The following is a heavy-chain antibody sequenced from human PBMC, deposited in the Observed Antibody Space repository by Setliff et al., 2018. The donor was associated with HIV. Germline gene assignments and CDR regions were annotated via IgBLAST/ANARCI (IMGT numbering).Heavy chain of an antibody. CDR3: ASRYSSLGHFQH. V-gene: IGHV4-59*12. D-gene: IGHD6-13*01. Sequence: PSETLSLTCTVSGGSINNYYWSWIRQPPGKGLEWIGFIYYSGSTNYNPSLKSRVTISVDTSKNQFSLKLSSVTAADTAEYYCASRYSSLGHFQHWGQGTLVTVSS. CDR1: GGSINNYY. CDR2: IYYSGST. J-gene: IGHJ1*01.